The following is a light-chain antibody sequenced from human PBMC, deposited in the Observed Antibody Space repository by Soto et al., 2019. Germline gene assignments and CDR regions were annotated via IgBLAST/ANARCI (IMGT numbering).Light chain of an antibody. Sequence: QSVLTQPPSASGTPGQRVTISCSGSSSNIGSNYVYWYQQLPGTAPKLLIYRNNQRPSGVPDRFSGSKSGTSASLAISGLRSEDEADYYCAAWDDSLSVLYVFGTGTKLT. V-gene: IGLV1-47*01. CDR1: SSNIGSNY. CDR2: RNN. CDR3: AAWDDSLSVLYV. J-gene: IGLJ1*01.